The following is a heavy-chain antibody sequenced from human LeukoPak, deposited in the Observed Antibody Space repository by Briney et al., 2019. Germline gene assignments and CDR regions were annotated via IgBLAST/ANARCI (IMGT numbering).Heavy chain of an antibody. CDR2: ISGNGGST. J-gene: IGHJ4*02. V-gene: IGHV3-23*01. Sequence: GWSVTLSCPACRCTFSTYALSYLRQAGARGLDGVSVISGNGGSTYYADSVKGRFTISRDNSKNTLYLQMNSLRAEDTAVYYCAKDKDPAHYYDTSGYDYWGQGTLVTVSS. CDR3: AKDKDPAHYYDTSGYDY. D-gene: IGHD3-22*01. CDR1: RCTFSTYA.